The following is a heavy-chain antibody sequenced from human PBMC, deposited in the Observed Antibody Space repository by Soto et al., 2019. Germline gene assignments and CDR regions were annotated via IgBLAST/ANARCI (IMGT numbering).Heavy chain of an antibody. CDR1: GGSVSSSNYY. CDR2: IYYSGNT. V-gene: IGHV4-39*01. CDR3: ARLEGLATISYFFDC. J-gene: IGHJ4*02. D-gene: IGHD3-9*01. Sequence: QLQLQESGPGLVKPSETLSLTCIVSGGSVSSSNYYWGWVRQSPGNGLEVIGSIYYSGNTYYNPSLESRFTISVDKSNNEFALKVTSVTASDTAVYYCARLEGLATISYFFDCWDQGSLVTVSS.